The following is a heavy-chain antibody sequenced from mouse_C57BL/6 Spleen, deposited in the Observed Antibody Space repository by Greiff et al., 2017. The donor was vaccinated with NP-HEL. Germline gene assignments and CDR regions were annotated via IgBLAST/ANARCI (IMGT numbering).Heavy chain of an antibody. J-gene: IGHJ4*01. Sequence: EVQGVESGGGLVKPGGSLKLSCAASGFTFTDYGMHWVRQAPEKGLEWVAYISSGSSTIYYADTVKGRYTISRDNAKNTLFLQMTSLRSEDTAMYYCARRTTVVATDAMDYWGQGTSVTVSS. CDR3: ARRTTVVATDAMDY. D-gene: IGHD1-1*01. CDR2: ISSGSSTI. CDR1: GFTFTDYG. V-gene: IGHV5-17*01.